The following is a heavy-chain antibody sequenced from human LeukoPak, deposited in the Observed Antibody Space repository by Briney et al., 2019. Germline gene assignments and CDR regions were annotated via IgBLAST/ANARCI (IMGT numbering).Heavy chain of an antibody. D-gene: IGHD3-10*01. CDR3: AKGPIRGVPYYYYYMDV. Sequence: PGGSLRLSCAASGFTFDDYAMHWARQAPGKGLEWVSLISWDGGSTYYADSVKGRFTISRDNSKNSLYLQMNSLRAEDTALYYCAKGPIRGVPYYYYYMDVWGKGTTVTVSS. J-gene: IGHJ6*03. CDR1: GFTFDDYA. V-gene: IGHV3-43D*03. CDR2: ISWDGGST.